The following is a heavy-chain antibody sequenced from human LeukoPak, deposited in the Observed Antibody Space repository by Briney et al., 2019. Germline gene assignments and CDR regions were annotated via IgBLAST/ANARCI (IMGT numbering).Heavy chain of an antibody. D-gene: IGHD7-27*01. J-gene: IGHJ3*02. CDR2: ISGSGGST. CDR3: AKDVSNWGAFGI. CDR1: GFTFSSYA. Sequence: GGSLRLSCAASGFTFSSYALSWVRQAPGKGLEWVSAISGSGGSTYYADSVKGRFTISRDNSKNTLYLQMNSLRAEDTAVYYCAKDVSNWGAFGIWGQGTMVTVSS. V-gene: IGHV3-23*01.